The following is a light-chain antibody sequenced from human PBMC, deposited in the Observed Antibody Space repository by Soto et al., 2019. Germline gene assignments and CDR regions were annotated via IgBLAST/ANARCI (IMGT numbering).Light chain of an antibody. J-gene: IGKJ2*01. CDR2: DAF. V-gene: IGKV1-5*01. CDR1: QNINNW. CDR3: QQFNNYPYT. Sequence: DLQMTQSPSTLSASVGDRVTITCRASQNINNWLAWYQLKPGKPPKLLIYDAFDLESGIPSRFSGSRSGTEFTLTISSLQPDDVATYYCQQFNNYPYTFGQGTKLEIK.